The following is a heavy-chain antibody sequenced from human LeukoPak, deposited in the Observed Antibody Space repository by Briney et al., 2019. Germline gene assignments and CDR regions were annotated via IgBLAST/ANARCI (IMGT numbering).Heavy chain of an antibody. D-gene: IGHD3-10*01. V-gene: IGHV4-4*07. CDR1: GGSISSYY. Sequence: PSETLSLTCTVSGGSISSYYWSWIRQPAGKGLEWIGRIYTSGSTNYNPSLKSRVTMSVDTSKNQSSLKLSSVTAADTAVYYCARDWRNGSGSSLFDYWGQGTLVTVSS. CDR2: IYTSGST. J-gene: IGHJ4*02. CDR3: ARDWRNGSGSSLFDY.